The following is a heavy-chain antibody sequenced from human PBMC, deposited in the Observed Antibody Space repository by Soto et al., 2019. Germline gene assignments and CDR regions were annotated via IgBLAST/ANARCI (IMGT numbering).Heavy chain of an antibody. CDR2: RYYIGST. J-gene: IGHJ3*01. Sequence: QVQLQESGPGLVKPSETLSLTCTVSGASVSSNYWSWIRQPPGRGLEWIGYRYYIGSTDYNPSLKSRVNISIDTSKNQVSLTLTSVTAADTAVYYCARDPEGYCNGPQCYTERGAFDVWGQGTMVTVSS. D-gene: IGHD2-15*01. V-gene: IGHV4-59*02. CDR3: ARDPEGYCNGPQCYTERGAFDV. CDR1: GASVSSNY.